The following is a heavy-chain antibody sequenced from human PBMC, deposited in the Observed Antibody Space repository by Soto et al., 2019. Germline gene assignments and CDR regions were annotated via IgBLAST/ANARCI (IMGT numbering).Heavy chain of an antibody. V-gene: IGHV1-69*13. CDR2: IIPIFGTA. D-gene: IGHD3-22*01. J-gene: IGHJ4*02. Sequence: SVKVSCKASGGTFSSYAISWVRQAPGQGLEWMGGIIPIFGTANYAQKFQGRVTITADESTSTADMELSSLRSEDTAVYYCAREAYYYDSSGYPYYFDYWGQGTLVTVSS. CDR3: AREAYYYDSSGYPYYFDY. CDR1: GGTFSSYA.